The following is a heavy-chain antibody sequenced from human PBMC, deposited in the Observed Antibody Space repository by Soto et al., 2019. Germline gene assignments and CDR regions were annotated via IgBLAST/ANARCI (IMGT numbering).Heavy chain of an antibody. CDR1: GFTFSSYA. J-gene: IGHJ4*02. CDR3: ARSGDSYYFDY. Sequence: EVQLVESGGGLVQPGGYLRLSCAASGFTFSSYAMHWVRQAPGKGLEYVSAISSNGGSTYYANSVKGRFTISRDNSKNTLYLQMGSLRAEDMAVYYCARSGDSYYFDYWGQGTLVTVSS. CDR2: ISSNGGST. D-gene: IGHD3-10*01. V-gene: IGHV3-64*01.